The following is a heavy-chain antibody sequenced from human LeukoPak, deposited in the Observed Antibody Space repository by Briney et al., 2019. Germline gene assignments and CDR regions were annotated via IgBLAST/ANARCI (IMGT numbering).Heavy chain of an antibody. CDR1: GFTFSSYV. J-gene: IGHJ1*01. CDR3: AKDAVYCSNGVCYPPEEYFQH. D-gene: IGHD2-8*01. Sequence: GGSLRLSCAASGFTFSSYVMSWVRQAPGKGLEWVSSISNSGGSTYYADSVKGRFTISRDNSKNTLYLQMNSLRAEDTAVYYCAKDAVYCSNGVCYPPEEYFQHWGQGTLVTVSS. CDR2: ISNSGGST. V-gene: IGHV3-23*01.